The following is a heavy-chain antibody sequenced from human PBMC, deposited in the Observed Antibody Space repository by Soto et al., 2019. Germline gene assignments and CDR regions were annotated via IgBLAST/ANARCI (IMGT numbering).Heavy chain of an antibody. CDR3: ARADSSGYAAFDI. D-gene: IGHD3-22*01. CDR1: GYTFTGYY. CDR2: INPNSGGT. J-gene: IGHJ3*02. Sequence: ASVKVSCKASGYTFTGYYMHWVRQAPGQGLEWMGWINPNSGGTNYAQKFQGRVTMTRDTSISTAYMELSRLRSDDTAVYYCARADSSGYAAFDICGQGTMVTVSS. V-gene: IGHV1-2*02.